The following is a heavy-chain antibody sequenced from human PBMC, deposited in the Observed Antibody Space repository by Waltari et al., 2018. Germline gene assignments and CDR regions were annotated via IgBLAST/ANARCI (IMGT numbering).Heavy chain of an antibody. D-gene: IGHD1-26*01. Sequence: QVQLHESGPGLVQSSETLSLTCAVSASSLSRGYSWGWIRQPPGKGLEWIGTIYQSGSTYYNPSLKSRITISLDTSKNQFSLKLNSVTAADTAVYYCARHQVGGRDFEYWGQGTLVTVSS. V-gene: IGHV4-38-2*01. CDR1: ASSLSRGYS. J-gene: IGHJ4*02. CDR3: ARHQVGGRDFEY. CDR2: IYQSGST.